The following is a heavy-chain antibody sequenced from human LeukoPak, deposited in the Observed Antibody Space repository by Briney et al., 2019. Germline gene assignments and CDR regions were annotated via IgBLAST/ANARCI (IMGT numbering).Heavy chain of an antibody. V-gene: IGHV4-34*01. CDR3: ARVRYYDFWSGYYSATLGYYYGMDV. D-gene: IGHD3-3*01. J-gene: IGHJ6*02. CDR1: GGSFSGYY. Sequence: SETLSLTCAVYGGSFSGYYWSWIRQPPGKGLERIGEINHSGSTNYNPSLKGRVTISVDTSKNQFSLKLSSVTAADTAVYYCARVRYYDFWSGYYSATLGYYYGMDVWGQGTTVTVSS. CDR2: INHSGST.